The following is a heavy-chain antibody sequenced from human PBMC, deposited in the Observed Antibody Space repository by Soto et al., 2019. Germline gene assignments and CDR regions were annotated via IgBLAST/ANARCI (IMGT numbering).Heavy chain of an antibody. CDR2: ISAHNGNT. J-gene: IGHJ4*02. CDR3: ARGRYGDY. Sequence: QVHLVQSGAEVKKPGASVKVSCKGSGYGFTTYGITWVRQAPGQGLEWMAWISAHNGNTNYAQKLQGRVTVTRDTSTSTAYMELRRLRSDGTAVYYYARGRYGDYWGQGALVTVSS. D-gene: IGHD1-1*01. CDR1: GYGFTTYG. V-gene: IGHV1-18*01.